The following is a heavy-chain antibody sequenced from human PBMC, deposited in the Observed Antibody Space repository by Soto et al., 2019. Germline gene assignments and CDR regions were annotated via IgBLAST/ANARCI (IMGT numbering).Heavy chain of an antibody. CDR2: ISAYNGNT. J-gene: IGHJ5*02. CDR1: GYTFTSYG. Sequence: ASVKVSCKASGYTFTSYGISWVRQAPGQGLEWMGWISAYNGNTNYAQKLQGRVTMTTDTSTSTAYMELRSLRSDDTAVYYCARVAPRGLSPYGWFDPWGQGTLVTVSS. D-gene: IGHD3-16*02. V-gene: IGHV1-18*01. CDR3: ARVAPRGLSPYGWFDP.